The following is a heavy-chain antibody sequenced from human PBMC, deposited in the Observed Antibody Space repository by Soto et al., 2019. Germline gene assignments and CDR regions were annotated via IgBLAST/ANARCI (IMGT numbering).Heavy chain of an antibody. CDR1: GFTFSNYW. CDR2: IKQDGSEK. J-gene: IGHJ4*02. V-gene: IGHV3-7*01. Sequence: GGSLRLSCVASGFTFSNYWMSWVRQSPGKGLEWVASIKQDGSEKSYVDSVKGRFTISRDNAKNSLYLQMNSLRGDDTAVYHCSRHSRISTPDYWGQGSQVTVSS. CDR3: SRHSRISTPDY. D-gene: IGHD6-13*01.